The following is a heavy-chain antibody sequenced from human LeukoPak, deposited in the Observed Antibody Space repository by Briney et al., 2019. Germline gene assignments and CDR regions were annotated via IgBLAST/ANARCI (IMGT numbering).Heavy chain of an antibody. D-gene: IGHD2-8*01. CDR1: GGSISSYY. Sequence: SETLSLTCTVSGGSISSYYWSWIRQPAGKGLEWIGRIYTSGSTNYNPSLKSRVTMSVDTSKNQFSLKLGSVTAADTAVYYCARRGDYCTNGVCYSFFDYWGQGTLVTVSS. J-gene: IGHJ4*02. CDR2: IYTSGST. V-gene: IGHV4-4*07. CDR3: ARRGDYCTNGVCYSFFDY.